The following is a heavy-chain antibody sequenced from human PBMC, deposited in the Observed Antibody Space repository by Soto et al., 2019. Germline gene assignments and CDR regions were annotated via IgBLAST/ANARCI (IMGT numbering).Heavy chain of an antibody. V-gene: IGHV3-23*01. D-gene: IGHD1-7*01. CDR2: SSATGAGT. J-gene: IGHJ4*02. CDR3: AKDRRAGGNYGFYSDF. Sequence: EVQLLESGGGLVQPGGSLRLSCAASGFTLSSYGMTWVRQAPGKGLEWVSFSSATGAGTYYADSVKGRFTISRDNSKHTLYLQMTSLRADDTAVYYCAKDRRAGGNYGFYSDFWGQGALVIVSS. CDR1: GFTLSSYG.